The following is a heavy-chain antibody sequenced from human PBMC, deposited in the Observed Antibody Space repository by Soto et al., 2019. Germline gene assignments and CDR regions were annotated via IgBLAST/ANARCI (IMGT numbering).Heavy chain of an antibody. CDR1: GYTFTSYA. V-gene: IGHV1-3*01. J-gene: IGHJ3*02. Sequence: ASVKVSCKASGYTFTSYAMHWVRHAPGQRLEWMGWINAGNGNTKYSQKFQGRVTITRDTSASTAYMELSSLRSEDTAVYYCARGFTIFGVVITNDGAFDIWGQGTMVTVSS. CDR2: INAGNGNT. CDR3: ARGFTIFGVVITNDGAFDI. D-gene: IGHD3-3*01.